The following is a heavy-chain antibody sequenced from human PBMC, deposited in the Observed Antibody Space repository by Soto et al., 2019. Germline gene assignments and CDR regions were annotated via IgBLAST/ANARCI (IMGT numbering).Heavy chain of an antibody. CDR2: ISPGNRIT. CDR1: GYTFTNYF. J-gene: IGHJ6*04. CDR3: ARDPNTYDFWAGSFYYHGVNV. V-gene: IGHV1-46*01. Sequence: ASVKVSCKTSGYTFTNYFVHWVRQAPGQGLEWMGTISPGNRITKSALKFQGRVAMTRDTSINTVYLELSSLTSEDPAVYFCARDPNTYDFWAGSFYYHGVNVWGEGTQVTVSS. D-gene: IGHD3-3*01.